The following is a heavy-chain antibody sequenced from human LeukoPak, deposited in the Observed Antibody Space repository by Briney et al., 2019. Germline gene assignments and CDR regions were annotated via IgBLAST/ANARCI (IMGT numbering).Heavy chain of an antibody. D-gene: IGHD3-22*01. CDR1: GFTFSSYS. J-gene: IGHJ6*02. CDR2: ISSSSSTI. V-gene: IGHV3-48*01. CDR3: ARDPQQYYYDSSGERYYYYYGMDV. Sequence: GGSLRLSCAASGFTFSSYSMNWVRQAPGKGLEWVSYISSSSSTIYYADSVKGRFTISRDNAKNSLYLQMNSLRAEDTAVYYCARDPQQYYYDSSGERYYYYYGMDVWGQGTTVTVSS.